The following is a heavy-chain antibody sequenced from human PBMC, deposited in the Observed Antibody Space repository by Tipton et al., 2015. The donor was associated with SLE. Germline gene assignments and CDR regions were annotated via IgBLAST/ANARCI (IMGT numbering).Heavy chain of an antibody. V-gene: IGHV3-53*01. Sequence: GSLRLSCAASGFTVSSNYMSWVRQAPGKGLEWVSVIYSGGSTYYADSVKGRFTISRDNSKNTLYLQMNSLRAEDTAVYYCARETQLLWFGEVDYWGQGTLVTVSS. CDR3: ARETQLLWFGEVDY. CDR2: IYSGGST. D-gene: IGHD3-10*01. CDR1: GFTVSSNY. J-gene: IGHJ4*02.